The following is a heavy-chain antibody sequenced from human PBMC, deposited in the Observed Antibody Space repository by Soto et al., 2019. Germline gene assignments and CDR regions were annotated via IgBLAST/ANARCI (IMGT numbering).Heavy chain of an antibody. CDR1: GFALDDFA. CDR2: INWNSGNM. Sequence: DVQLVESGGGLVQPGGSLRLSCVASGFALDDFAMHWVRQAPGKGLEWVSGINWNSGNMDYADSVKGRFTISRVNTKNSVYLQMKSLSADDTAFYYCVNGSGYGDYGGHWGQGTLVTVTS. CDR3: VNGSGYGDYGGH. J-gene: IGHJ4*02. V-gene: IGHV3-9*01. D-gene: IGHD4-17*01.